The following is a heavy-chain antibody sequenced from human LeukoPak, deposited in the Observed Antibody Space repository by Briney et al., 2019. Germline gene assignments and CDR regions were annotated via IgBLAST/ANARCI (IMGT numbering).Heavy chain of an antibody. Sequence: GGSLRLSCAASGFTFGSHAMYWVRQAPGKGLERVAGIFGSGGSPHYADPVKGRFTISRDNSRNTVYLQINSLRAEDTAVYYCGKTTVGYSSGQKPAWPVDYWGQGTLVTVSS. V-gene: IGHV3-23*01. CDR3: GKTTVGYSSGQKPAWPVDY. J-gene: IGHJ4*02. CDR2: IFGSGGSP. D-gene: IGHD5-18*01. CDR1: GFTFGSHA.